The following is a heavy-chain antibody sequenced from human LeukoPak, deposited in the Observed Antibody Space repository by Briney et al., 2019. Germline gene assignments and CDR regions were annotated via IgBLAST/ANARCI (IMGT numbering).Heavy chain of an antibody. Sequence: ASVKVSCKASGYTFTGYYIHWERQAPGQGLEWMGWINPNSGDTNYAQKFQGRVIMTRDTSISTAYMELSRLRSDDTAVYYCARDVAGKTLNWFDPWGQGTLVTVSS. D-gene: IGHD6-19*01. CDR1: GYTFTGYY. CDR3: ARDVAGKTLNWFDP. J-gene: IGHJ5*02. V-gene: IGHV1-2*02. CDR2: INPNSGDT.